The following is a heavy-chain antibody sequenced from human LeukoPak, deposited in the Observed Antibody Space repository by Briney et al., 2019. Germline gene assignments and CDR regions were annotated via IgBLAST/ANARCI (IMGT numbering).Heavy chain of an antibody. CDR2: IYYSGST. Sequence: PSETLSLSCTVSGGSISSYYWSWIRQPPGKGLEWIGYIYYSGSTNYNLSLKSRVTISVDTSKSQFSLKLSSVTAADTAMYYCARHGSSYYYGMDVWGQGTTVTVSS. V-gene: IGHV4-59*08. D-gene: IGHD5-12*01. CDR1: GGSISSYY. J-gene: IGHJ6*02. CDR3: ARHGSSYYYGMDV.